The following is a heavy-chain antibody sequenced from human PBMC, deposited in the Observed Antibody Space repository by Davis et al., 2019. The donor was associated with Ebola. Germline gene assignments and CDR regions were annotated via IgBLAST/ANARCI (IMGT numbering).Heavy chain of an antibody. J-gene: IGHJ5*02. CDR2: IRYDGSNK. Sequence: GESLKISCAASGFTFSSYGMHWVRQAPGKGLEWVAFIRYDGSNKYYADSVKGRFTISRDNSKNTLYLQMNSLRAEDTAVYYCAKDFPNWFDPWGQGTLVTVSS. CDR1: GFTFSSYG. V-gene: IGHV3-30*02. CDR3: AKDFPNWFDP.